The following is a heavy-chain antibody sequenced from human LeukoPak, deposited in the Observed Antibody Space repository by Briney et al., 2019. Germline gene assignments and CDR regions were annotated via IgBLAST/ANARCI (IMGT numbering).Heavy chain of an antibody. CDR2: IYYSGST. D-gene: IGHD6-19*01. CDR3: ARASYSSGWYAY. Sequence: SETLSLTCTVSGGSISSYYWSWIRQPPGKGLECIGYIYYSGSTNYNPSLKSRVTISVDTSKNQFSLKLSSVTAADTAVYYCARASYSSGWYAYWGQGTLVTVSS. CDR1: GGSISSYY. V-gene: IGHV4-59*12. J-gene: IGHJ4*02.